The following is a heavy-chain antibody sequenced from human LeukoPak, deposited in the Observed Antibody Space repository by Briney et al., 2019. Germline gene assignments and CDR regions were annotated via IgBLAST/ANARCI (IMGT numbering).Heavy chain of an antibody. CDR3: ARAYDSSGYYLDPTEGPGPYYFDY. CDR2: IYYSGST. CDR1: GGSISSSNW. Sequence: SETLSLTCAVSGGSISSSNWWGWIRQPPGKGLEWIGYIYYSGSTYYNPSLKSRVTISVDTSKNQFSLKLSSVTAADTAVYYCARAYDSSGYYLDPTEGPGPYYFDYWGQGTLVTVSS. D-gene: IGHD3-22*01. J-gene: IGHJ4*02. V-gene: IGHV4-30-4*01.